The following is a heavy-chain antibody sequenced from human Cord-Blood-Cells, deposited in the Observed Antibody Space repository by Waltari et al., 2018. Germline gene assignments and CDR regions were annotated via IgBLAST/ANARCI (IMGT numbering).Heavy chain of an antibody. J-gene: IGHJ4*02. CDR1: GYSISSGYY. Sequence: QVQLQESGPGLVKPSETLSPTCAVSGYSISSGYYWGWIRQPPGKGLEWIGSIYHSGSTYYNPSLKSRVTISVDTSKNQFSLKLSSVTAADTAVYYCASVDSSGFDYWGQGTLVTVSS. V-gene: IGHV4-38-2*01. D-gene: IGHD3-22*01. CDR2: IYHSGST. CDR3: ASVDSSGFDY.